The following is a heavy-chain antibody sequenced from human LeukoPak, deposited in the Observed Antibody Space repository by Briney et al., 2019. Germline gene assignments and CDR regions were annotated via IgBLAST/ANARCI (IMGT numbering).Heavy chain of an antibody. CDR3: ARRTSGAFDF. Sequence: GGSLRLSCAASGFTFRNYAMTXXRXAPGXXXEWVSSIPSSGDGTYYADSVKGRXXXSRDNSXXMLYLQMNSLRAEDTAVYYCARRTSGAFDFWDQGTLVTVSS. D-gene: IGHD5-12*01. CDR2: IPSSGDGT. CDR1: GFTFRNYA. V-gene: IGHV3-23*01. J-gene: IGHJ4*02.